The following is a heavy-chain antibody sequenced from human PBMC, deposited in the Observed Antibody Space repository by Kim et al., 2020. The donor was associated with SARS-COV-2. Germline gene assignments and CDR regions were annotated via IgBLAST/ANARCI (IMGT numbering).Heavy chain of an antibody. V-gene: IGHV4-39*01. CDR3: ASLDGYKSPLGLT. CDR1: GGSISSSSYY. D-gene: IGHD5-12*01. J-gene: IGHJ4*02. CDR2: IYYSGST. Sequence: SETLSLTCTVSGGSISSSSYYWGWIRQPPGKGLEWIGSIYYSGSTYYNPSLKSRVTISVDTSKNQFSLKLSSVTAADTAVYYCASLDGYKSPLGLTWGQGTLVTVSS.